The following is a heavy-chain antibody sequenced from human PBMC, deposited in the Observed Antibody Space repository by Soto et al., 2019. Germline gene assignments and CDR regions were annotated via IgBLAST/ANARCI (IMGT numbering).Heavy chain of an antibody. V-gene: IGHV1-2*04. D-gene: IGHD2-15*01. CDR3: WRGGGYCSGGGCYFGSAP. J-gene: IGHJ5*02. Sequence: SLKASCKTSGYPLIGYYIHWVRHAPGPGLEWMGWINPNSGGTNYAQRFQGWVTITGDRPISTANRGRRRLRSDDPAGYYCWRGGGYCSGGGCYFGSAPGVKGTLVPVSP. CDR1: GYPLIGYY. CDR2: INPNSGGT.